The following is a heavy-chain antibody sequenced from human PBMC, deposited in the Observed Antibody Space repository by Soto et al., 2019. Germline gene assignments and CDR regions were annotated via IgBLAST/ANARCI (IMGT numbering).Heavy chain of an antibody. CDR3: AKDRGQLVFYYGMGV. J-gene: IGHJ6*02. V-gene: IGHV3-30*18. CDR2: ISYDGSNK. D-gene: IGHD6-13*01. CDR1: GFTFSSYG. Sequence: QVQLVESGGGVVQPGRSLRLSCAASGFTFSSYGMHWVRQAPGKGLEWVAVISYDGSNKYYADSVKGRFTISRDNSKNTLYLQMNSLRAEDTAVYYCAKDRGQLVFYYGMGVWGQGTTVTVSS.